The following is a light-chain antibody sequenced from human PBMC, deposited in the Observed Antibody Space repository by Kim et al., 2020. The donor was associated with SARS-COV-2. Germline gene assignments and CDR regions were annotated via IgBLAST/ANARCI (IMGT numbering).Light chain of an antibody. CDR2: SND. CDR3: QSYDSKLRGAV. J-gene: IGLJ3*02. Sequence: QSVLTQPPSVSGAPGQRVTISCYGTGSNIGSGYVVHWYHQLPGAAPKVVIYSNDNRPSGVPDRFSGSQSGPSASLAITGLQPDDEGYYYCQSYDSKLRGAVFGGVTQLTVL. V-gene: IGLV1-40*01. CDR1: GSNIGSGYV.